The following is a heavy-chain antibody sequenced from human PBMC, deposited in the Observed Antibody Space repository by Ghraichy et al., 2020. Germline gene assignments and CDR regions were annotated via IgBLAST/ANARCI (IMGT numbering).Heavy chain of an antibody. CDR2: INPSSGDT. Sequence: ASVKVSCKASAYTFIDHYVHWVRQAPGKGLEWMGWINPSSGDTNYAQRFQGRITMTRDTSISTAYMQLIRLTSDDLAVYYCARGTMGVGPSDYWGRGTLVTVSS. CDR3: ARGTMGVGPSDY. V-gene: IGHV1-2*02. D-gene: IGHD3/OR15-3a*01. CDR1: AYTFIDHY. J-gene: IGHJ4*02.